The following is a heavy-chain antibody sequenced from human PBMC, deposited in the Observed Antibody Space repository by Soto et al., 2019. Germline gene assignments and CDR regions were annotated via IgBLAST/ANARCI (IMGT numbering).Heavy chain of an antibody. J-gene: IGHJ4*02. CDR2: IYYSGST. D-gene: IGHD6-13*01. CDR3: ARLQLAPPDY. V-gene: IGHV4-39*01. Sequence: SETLSLTCTVSGGSVSSSGYYWGWIRQPPGKGLEWIGSIYYSGSTHNNPSLKSRVTISLDMSKNQFSLKLSSVTAADTAVYYCARLQLAPPDYWGRGTLVTVSS. CDR1: GGSVSSSGYY.